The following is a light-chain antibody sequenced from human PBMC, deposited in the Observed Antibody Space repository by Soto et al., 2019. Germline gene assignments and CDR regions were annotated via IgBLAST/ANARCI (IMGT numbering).Light chain of an antibody. V-gene: IGKV1-39*01. CDR3: LQTYTVPRT. Sequence: DIQMTQSPSSLSASVGDRVTITCRASQSISTSLCWFQQKPGRAPKLLISDASTLQSGVPSRFSGSGFGTDFTLTISSLQPEDFAVYYCLQTYTVPRTFGQGTNLDIK. CDR2: DAS. J-gene: IGKJ2*01. CDR1: QSISTS.